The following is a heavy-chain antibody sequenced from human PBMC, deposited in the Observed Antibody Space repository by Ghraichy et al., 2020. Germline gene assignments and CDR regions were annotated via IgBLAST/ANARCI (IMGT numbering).Heavy chain of an antibody. V-gene: IGHV4-39*01. CDR3: ARPRGGYRGYDEVRYYDL. CDR2: IYYSGST. J-gene: IGHJ2*01. D-gene: IGHD5-12*01. CDR1: GGSISSSSYY. Sequence: SETLSLTCTVSGGSISSSSYYWGWIRQPPGKGLEWIGSIYYSGSTYYNPYLKSRVTISVDTSKNQFSLKLISVTAADTAVYYCARPRGGYRGYDEVRYYDLCGRGTLVTVPS.